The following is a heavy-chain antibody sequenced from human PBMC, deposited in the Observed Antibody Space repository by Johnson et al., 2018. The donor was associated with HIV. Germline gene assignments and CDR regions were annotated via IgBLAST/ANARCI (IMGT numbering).Heavy chain of an antibody. CDR1: GFTFDDYA. Sequence: VQVVESGGVVVQPGGSLRLSCAASGFTFDDYAMHWVRQAPGKGLEWVSLISWDGGSTYYADSVKGRFTISRENAKNSLSLQMKSLRAGDTAVYYCARAGRFGELLYWYACDIGGQGTMVTVSS. CDR3: ARAGRFGELLYWYACDI. J-gene: IGHJ3*02. CDR2: ISWDGGST. V-gene: IGHV3-43D*04. D-gene: IGHD3-10*01.